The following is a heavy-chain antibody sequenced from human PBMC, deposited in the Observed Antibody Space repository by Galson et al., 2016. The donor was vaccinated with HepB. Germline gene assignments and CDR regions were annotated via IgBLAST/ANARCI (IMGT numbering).Heavy chain of an antibody. Sequence: SETLSLTCSVSGFSITSHYYWSWIRQPPGRGLEWIATIHHTGTTYYDSFLKSRFTISVDTSENQFSLKLNSVTAADTAVYFCARAKGETPWYFDFWGQGILVTVSS. CDR3: ARAKGETPWYFDF. CDR2: IHHTGTT. V-gene: IGHV4-38-2*02. CDR1: GFSITSHYY. J-gene: IGHJ4*02. D-gene: IGHD3-10*01.